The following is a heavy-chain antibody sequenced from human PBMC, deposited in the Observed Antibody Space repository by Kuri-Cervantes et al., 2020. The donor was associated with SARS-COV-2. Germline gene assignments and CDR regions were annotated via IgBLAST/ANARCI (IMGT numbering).Heavy chain of an antibody. CDR2: ISSSSSYI. D-gene: IGHD2-15*01. J-gene: IGHJ6*02. V-gene: IGHV3-21*01. CDR3: ARGGYCSGGSCYSVYYYYYYGMDV. CDR1: GFTFSSYS. Sequence: GESLKISCAASGFTFSSYSMNWVRQAPGKGLEWVSSISSSSSYIYYADSVKGRSTISRDNAKNSLYLQMNSLRAEDTAVYYCARGGYCSGGSCYSVYYYYYYGMDVWGQGTTVTVSS.